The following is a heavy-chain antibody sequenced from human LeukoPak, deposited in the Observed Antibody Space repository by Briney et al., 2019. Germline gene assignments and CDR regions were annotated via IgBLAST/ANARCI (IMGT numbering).Heavy chain of an antibody. CDR2: ISSSSSYT. J-gene: IGHJ4*02. Sequence: GGSLRLSCAASGFTFSDYYMSWIRQAPGKGLEWVSYISSSSSYTNYADSVKGRFTISRDNSKNTLYLQMNSLRAEDTAVYYCAKDRLYADYGDQIDYWGQGTLVTVSS. V-gene: IGHV3-11*06. D-gene: IGHD4-17*01. CDR1: GFTFSDYY. CDR3: AKDRLYADYGDQIDY.